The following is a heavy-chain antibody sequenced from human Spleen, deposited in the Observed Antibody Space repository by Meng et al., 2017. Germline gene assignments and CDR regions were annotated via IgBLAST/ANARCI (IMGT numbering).Heavy chain of an antibody. J-gene: IGHJ4*02. CDR1: GGSFRGYY. V-gene: IGHV4-34*01. D-gene: IGHD3-3*01. CDR2: INHNGST. Sequence: QVQLQQWGAGLLKPAETLSLPCAVYGGSFRGYYCSWIRQPPGKGLEWIGEINHNGSTNYNPSLKSRVIISVDTSKNQFSLKLSSVTAADTAVYYCARGRGYDFWSGYYTTYYFDYWGQGTLVTVSS. CDR3: ARGRGYDFWSGYYTTYYFDY.